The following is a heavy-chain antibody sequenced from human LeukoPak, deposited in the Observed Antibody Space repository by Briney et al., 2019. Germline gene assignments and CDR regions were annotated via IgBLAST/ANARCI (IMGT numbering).Heavy chain of an antibody. J-gene: IGHJ4*02. CDR1: GGSISSYY. CDR3: ARGGDGYNYFDY. V-gene: IGHV4-59*01. Sequence: SETLSLTCTVSGGSISSYYWSWIRQPPGKGLEWIAYIYYSGSTNYNPSLKSRVTISVDTSKNQFSLKPSSVTAADTAVYYCARGGDGYNYFDYWGQGTLVTVSS. CDR2: IYYSGST. D-gene: IGHD5-24*01.